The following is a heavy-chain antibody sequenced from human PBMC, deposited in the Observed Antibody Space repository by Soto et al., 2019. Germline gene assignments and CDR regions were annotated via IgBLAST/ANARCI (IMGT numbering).Heavy chain of an antibody. Sequence: ASVKVSCKTSGYRFTNNDVTWVRQATGQGLEWMGWLNLGSGDTGYAQKFQGRVTMTRDISIATAHMGLSGLTSDDTAIYYCARMPTVGSLNGFDAWGQGTLVTISA. D-gene: IGHD3-16*01. V-gene: IGHV1-8*01. J-gene: IGHJ5*02. CDR3: ARMPTVGSLNGFDA. CDR2: LNLGSGDT. CDR1: GYRFTNND.